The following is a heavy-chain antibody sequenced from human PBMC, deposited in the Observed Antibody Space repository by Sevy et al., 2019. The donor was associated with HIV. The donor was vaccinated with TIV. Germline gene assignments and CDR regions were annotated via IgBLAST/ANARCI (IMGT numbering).Heavy chain of an antibody. J-gene: IGHJ5*02. Sequence: SETLSLTCSVSGGSISSTSYYWGWIRQSPGKGLEWIGTIYYTGNTYYNPSLKSRVTISVDTSKNRFSLKLGSVTAADTAVYYCARQSWYTSGWFWFDPWGQGTLVTVSS. D-gene: IGHD6-19*01. CDR2: IYYTGNT. CDR1: GGSISSTSYY. V-gene: IGHV4-39*01. CDR3: ARQSWYTSGWFWFDP.